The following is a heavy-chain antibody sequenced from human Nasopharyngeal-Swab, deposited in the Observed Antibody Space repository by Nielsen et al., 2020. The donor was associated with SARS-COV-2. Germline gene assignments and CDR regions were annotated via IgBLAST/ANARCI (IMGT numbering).Heavy chain of an antibody. CDR3: ASSMIAETYFDY. Sequence: GSLRLSFTVSGASISSYYWSWIRQPPGKGLEWIGYIYYSGSTNYNPSLKSRVTISVDTSKNQFSLKLSSVTAADTAVYYCASSMIAETYFDYWGQGTLVTVSS. V-gene: IGHV4-59*01. J-gene: IGHJ4*02. D-gene: IGHD3-22*01. CDR1: GASISSYY. CDR2: IYYSGST.